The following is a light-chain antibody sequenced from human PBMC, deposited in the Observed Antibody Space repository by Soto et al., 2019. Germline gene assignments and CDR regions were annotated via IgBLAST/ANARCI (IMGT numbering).Light chain of an antibody. Sequence: PGERATLSCRASRSVSSYLAWYQQKPGQPPRLLIYDASDRAAGLPARFSGSGSGTDFTLTISSLEPEDFAVYFCQYYDSFRTFGQGTKVDIK. CDR2: DAS. CDR1: RSVSSY. CDR3: QYYDSFRT. V-gene: IGKV3-11*01. J-gene: IGKJ1*01.